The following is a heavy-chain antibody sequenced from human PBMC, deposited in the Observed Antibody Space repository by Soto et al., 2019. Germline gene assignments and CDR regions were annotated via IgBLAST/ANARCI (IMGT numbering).Heavy chain of an antibody. CDR1: GGSISSSNW. CDR3: ARADMIRTFYYGMDV. J-gene: IGHJ6*02. CDR2: IYYSGNT. Sequence: PSETLSLTCAVSGGSISSSNWWSWVHQPPGKGLEWIGYIYYSGNTYYNPSLKSRVTISVDTSKNQFSLKLSSVTAADTAVYYCARADMIRTFYYGMDVWGQGTTVTVSS. D-gene: IGHD3-16*01. V-gene: IGHV4-4*02.